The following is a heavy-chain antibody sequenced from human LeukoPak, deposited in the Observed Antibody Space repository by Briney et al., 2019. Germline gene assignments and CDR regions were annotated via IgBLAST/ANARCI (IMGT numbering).Heavy chain of an antibody. Sequence: PGGSLRLPCAASGFTFSRYAMSWVRQAPGKGLEWVSGISGSSDSTYYADSVEGRFTISRDNSENTLYLEMNRLRAEDTAVYNCAKGSTAAGTPFDSWGQGTLVTVSS. V-gene: IGHV3-23*01. J-gene: IGHJ4*02. D-gene: IGHD1-14*01. CDR2: ISGSSDST. CDR1: GFTFSRYA. CDR3: AKGSTAAGTPFDS.